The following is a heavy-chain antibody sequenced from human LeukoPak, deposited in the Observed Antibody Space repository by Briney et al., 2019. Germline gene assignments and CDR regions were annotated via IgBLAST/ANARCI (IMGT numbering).Heavy chain of an antibody. J-gene: IGHJ3*02. D-gene: IGHD2-21*02. V-gene: IGHV4-31*11. CDR2: ISNSGTT. Sequence: SQTLSLTCAVSGDSVTSGGYYWTWIRHHPGKGLEWIGYISNSGTTSYNPSLKSRVSISVDTSDNQFSLRLTSVTAADTAVYYCARDVVVTSSPDAFDIWGQGTMVTVSS. CDR1: GDSVTSGGYY. CDR3: ARDVVVTSSPDAFDI.